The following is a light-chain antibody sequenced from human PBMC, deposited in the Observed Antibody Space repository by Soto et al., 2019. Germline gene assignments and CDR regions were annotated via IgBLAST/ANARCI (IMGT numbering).Light chain of an antibody. CDR2: DVT. J-gene: IGLJ2*01. V-gene: IGLV2-11*01. CDR3: SSYAGSNNLV. Sequence: QSALTQPRSVSGSPGQSVTISCTGTISDVAGYNYVSWYQHHPGKAPKLLISDVTERPSWVPDRFSGSKSGSTASLTISELQAEDEADYYCSSYAGSNNLVFGGGTKVTVL. CDR1: ISDVAGYNY.